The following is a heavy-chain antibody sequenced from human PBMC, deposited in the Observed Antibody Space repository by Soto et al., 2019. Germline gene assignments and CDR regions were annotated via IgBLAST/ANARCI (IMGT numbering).Heavy chain of an antibody. D-gene: IGHD2-15*01. CDR3: TRHAIIPKLQYGMDV. CDR2: IFYRGNT. Sequence: PSETLSLTCTVSGGSISGYYWRWIRQPPGKGLEWIGYIFYRGNTLYNPSLQSRVTISVDTSKNQFSLRLSSVTAADTAVYYCTRHAIIPKLQYGMDVWGQGASVTVSS. V-gene: IGHV4-59*01. CDR1: GGSISGYY. J-gene: IGHJ6*02.